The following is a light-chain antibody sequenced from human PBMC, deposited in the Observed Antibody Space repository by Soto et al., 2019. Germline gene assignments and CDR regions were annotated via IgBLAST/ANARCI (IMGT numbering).Light chain of an antibody. V-gene: IGKV1-33*01. CDR3: QQYDSRPLT. CDR1: QDISNY. J-gene: IGKJ5*01. CDR2: DVS. Sequence: ILITQSPPSLSASVGYRVTITCQASQDISNYLHWFQQKPGKAPQLLIFDVSNLQTGVPSRFSGGGSGTDFALTISSLEPEDIATYYCQQYDSRPLTFGQGTRLDIK.